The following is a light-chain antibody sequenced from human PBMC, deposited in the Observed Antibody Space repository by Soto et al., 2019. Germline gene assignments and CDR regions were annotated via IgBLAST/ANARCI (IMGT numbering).Light chain of an antibody. CDR1: STDVGGYNY. Sequence: QSALTQPASVSGSPGQSLTISCTGTSTDVGGYNYVSWYQQHPGKVPRLMIYHVSNRPSGVSNRFSGSKSSNTASLTISGLKAEDEADYYCSSYTSSNTPIFGGGTKLTVL. CDR3: SSYTSSNTPI. V-gene: IGLV2-14*03. CDR2: HVS. J-gene: IGLJ2*01.